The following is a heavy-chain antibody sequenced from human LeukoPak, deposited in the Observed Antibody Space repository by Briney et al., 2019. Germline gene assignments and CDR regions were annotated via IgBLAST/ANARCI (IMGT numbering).Heavy chain of an antibody. Sequence: NASETLSLTCSVSSGSISSSGYYWGWIRQPPGKGLEWIGSFSYSGGTYYSPSLQSRATISVDTSRNQFSLKVSSVTAADTAIYYCARRGDCSSTSCNHIDYWSQGTLVTVSS. CDR2: FSYSGGT. J-gene: IGHJ4*02. D-gene: IGHD2-2*01. CDR3: ARRGDCSSTSCNHIDY. V-gene: IGHV4-39*01. CDR1: SGSISSSGYY.